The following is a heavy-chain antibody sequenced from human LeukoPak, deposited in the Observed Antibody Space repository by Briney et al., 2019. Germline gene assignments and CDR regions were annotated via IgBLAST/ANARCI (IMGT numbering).Heavy chain of an antibody. J-gene: IGHJ4*02. V-gene: IGHV3-53*01. D-gene: IGHD4-17*01. CDR3: AKSAVTTVTTLRDVWY. Sequence: GGSLRLSCAASGFNITKTYLMWARQAPGKRLEWVSVTYAGGASWYGDFVKGRFTISRDNSKNTLYLQMNSLRAEDTAVYYCAKSAVTTVTTLRDVWYWGQGTLVTVSS. CDR1: GFNITKTY. CDR2: TYAGGAS.